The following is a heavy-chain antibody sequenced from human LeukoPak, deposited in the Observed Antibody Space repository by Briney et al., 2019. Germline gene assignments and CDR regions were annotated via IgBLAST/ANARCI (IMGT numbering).Heavy chain of an antibody. V-gene: IGHV3-48*01. Sequence: PGGSLRLSCAASGFTLSSYSMNWVRQAPGKGLEWVSYISGSSSTIYYADSVKGRFTISRDNAKNSLYLQMNSLRAEDTAVYYCAGGGSYYNEALDIWGQGTMVTVSS. CDR2: ISGSSSTI. CDR3: AGGGSYYNEALDI. J-gene: IGHJ3*02. CDR1: GFTLSSYS. D-gene: IGHD1-26*01.